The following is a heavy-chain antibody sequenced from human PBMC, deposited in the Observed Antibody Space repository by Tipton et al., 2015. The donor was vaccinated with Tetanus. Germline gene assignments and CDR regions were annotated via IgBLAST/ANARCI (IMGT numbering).Heavy chain of an antibody. D-gene: IGHD3-22*01. Sequence: TLSLTCAVYGGSFSGYNWSWIRQPPGKGLEWIGDINHSGSTNYNPSLKSRVTISVDTSKNQFSLKLRSLTDADTAVYYRARLSSSANDAHGFDIWGQGPMVTVSS. CDR1: GGSFSGYN. J-gene: IGHJ3*02. CDR2: INHSGST. CDR3: ARLSSSANDAHGFDI. V-gene: IGHV4-34*01.